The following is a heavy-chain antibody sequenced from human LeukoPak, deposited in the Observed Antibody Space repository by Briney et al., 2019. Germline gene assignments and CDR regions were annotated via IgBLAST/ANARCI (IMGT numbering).Heavy chain of an antibody. V-gene: IGHV6-1*01. CDR3: ASQALEKPRSVNDY. D-gene: IGHD1/OR15-1a*01. CDR1: GDSVSSNSAA. Sequence: SRTLSLTCAISGDSVSSNSAAWNWIRQSPSRGLEWLGRTYYRSKWYNDYAVSVKSRITINPDTSKNQFSLQLNSVTPEDTAVYYCASQALEKPRSVNDYWGQGTLVTVSS. CDR2: TYYRSKWYN. J-gene: IGHJ4*02.